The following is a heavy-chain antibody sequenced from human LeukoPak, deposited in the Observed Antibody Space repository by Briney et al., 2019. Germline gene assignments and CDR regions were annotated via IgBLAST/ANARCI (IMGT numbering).Heavy chain of an antibody. D-gene: IGHD3-22*01. CDR1: GGSTSSYF. J-gene: IGHJ2*01. Sequence: PSETLSLTCTVSGGSTSSYFWNWVRQPPGKGLEWIGYISYSGSTSYNSSFNSRVTISLDTSKKQVSLKLSFVTAADTAVYFCARGVGSGGYYGSSHWHLDLWGRGTLVTVSS. CDR2: ISYSGST. V-gene: IGHV4-59*01. CDR3: ARGVGSGGYYGSSHWHLDL.